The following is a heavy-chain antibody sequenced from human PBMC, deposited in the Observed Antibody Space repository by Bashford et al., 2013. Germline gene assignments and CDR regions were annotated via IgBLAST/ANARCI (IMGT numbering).Heavy chain of an antibody. V-gene: IGHV1-2*02. J-gene: IGHJ4*02. D-gene: IGHD6-19*01. CDR3: ARGRQWLVHYYFDY. CDR1: GYTFTGYY. Sequence: ASVKVSCKASGYTFTGYYMHWVRQAPGQGLEWMGWINPNSGGTNYAQKFQGRVTMTRDTSISTAYMELSRLRSDDTAVYYCARGRQWLVHYYFDYWGQGTLVTVSS. CDR2: INPNSGGT.